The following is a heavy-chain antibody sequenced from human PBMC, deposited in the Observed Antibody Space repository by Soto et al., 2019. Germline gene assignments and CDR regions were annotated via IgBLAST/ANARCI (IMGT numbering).Heavy chain of an antibody. V-gene: IGHV3-21*01. J-gene: IGHJ6*02. D-gene: IGHD3-3*01. CDR1: GFTFSSYS. Sequence: PGGSLRLSCAASGFTFSSYSMIWVRQAPGKGLEWVSSISSSSSYIYYADSVKGRFTISRDNAKNSLYLQMNSLRAEDTAVYYCARDYDTYTPPYSYGMDVWGQGTTVTVSS. CDR3: ARDYDTYTPPYSYGMDV. CDR2: ISSSSSYI.